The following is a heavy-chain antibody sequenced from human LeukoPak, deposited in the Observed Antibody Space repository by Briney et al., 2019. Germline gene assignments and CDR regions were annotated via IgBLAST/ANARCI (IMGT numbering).Heavy chain of an antibody. CDR3: ANSRSITTLIVVSPIDS. D-gene: IGHD3-10*01. Sequence: GGSLRLSCAASGFTFSSYSMNWVRQAPGKGLEWVSGIRGSGVSTYYAESVKGRFTISRDNSKSTLYLQMNSLRAEDTAVYYCANSRSITTLIVVSPIDSWGQGTLVTVPS. CDR2: IRGSGVST. J-gene: IGHJ4*02. V-gene: IGHV3-23*01. CDR1: GFTFSSYS.